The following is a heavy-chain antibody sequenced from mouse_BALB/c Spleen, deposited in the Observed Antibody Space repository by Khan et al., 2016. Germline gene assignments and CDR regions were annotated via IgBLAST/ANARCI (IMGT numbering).Heavy chain of an antibody. CDR1: GYTFTNYG. CDR3: ARPDYGSSRGFAY. D-gene: IGHD1-1*01. Sequence: QIQLVQSGPELKKPGETVRISCKASGYTFTNYGMNWVKQAPGKGLKWMGWINTYTGEPTYADAFKGRFAFSLETSASTAYLQINNLKKEDTATYCCARPDYGSSRGFAYWGQGTLVTVSA. CDR2: INTYTGEP. J-gene: IGHJ3*01. V-gene: IGHV9-3-1*01.